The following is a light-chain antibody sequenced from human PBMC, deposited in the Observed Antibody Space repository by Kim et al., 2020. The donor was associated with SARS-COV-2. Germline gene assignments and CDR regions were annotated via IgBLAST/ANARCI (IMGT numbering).Light chain of an antibody. J-gene: IGLJ3*02. V-gene: IGLV1-51*01. CDR1: SSNIGANY. CDR2: DNN. CDR3: GTWDSSLSVWL. Sequence: GQKVTISCSGSSSNIGANYVSWYQQLPGTVPKVLIYDNNKRPSGIPDRFSGSKSGTSGALDITGLQTGDEADYYCGTWDSSLSVWLFGGGTKVTVL.